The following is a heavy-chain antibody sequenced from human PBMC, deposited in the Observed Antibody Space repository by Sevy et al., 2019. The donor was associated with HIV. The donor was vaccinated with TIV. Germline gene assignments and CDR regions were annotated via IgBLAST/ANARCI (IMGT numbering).Heavy chain of an antibody. CDR3: ARESGSNWYFDL. V-gene: IGHV3-33*01. J-gene: IGHJ2*01. D-gene: IGHD1-26*01. CDR1: GFTFSNYD. Sequence: GGSLRHSCAASGFTFSNYDMHWVRQAPGKGLEWVGAIFSDANIKYYVDSVKGRFAISRDNSKNTVYLQMNSLRAEDTAVYSCARESGSNWYFDLWGRGTPVTVSS. CDR2: IFSDANIK.